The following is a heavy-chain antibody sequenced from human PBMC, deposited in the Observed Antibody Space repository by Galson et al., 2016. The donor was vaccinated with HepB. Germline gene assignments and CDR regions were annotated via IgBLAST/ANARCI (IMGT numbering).Heavy chain of an antibody. CDR3: ARFWNGNYFDH. J-gene: IGHJ4*02. CDR1: GASISSTDW. CDR2: AYQNGNT. Sequence: ETLSLTCAVSGASISSTDWWSWVRQPPGKGLEWIGEAYQNGNTNYKPSLKSRVTISVDKSKNQFSLRLSSVTAADTAVYYCARFWNGNYFDHWGQGTLVTVSS. D-gene: IGHD3-3*01. V-gene: IGHV4-4*02.